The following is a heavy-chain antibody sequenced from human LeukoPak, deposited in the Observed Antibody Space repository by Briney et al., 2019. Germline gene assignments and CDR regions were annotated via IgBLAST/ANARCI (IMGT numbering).Heavy chain of an antibody. Sequence: SETLSLTCTVSGGSISSYYWSWIRQPPGKGLEWIGYIYYSGSTNYNPSLKSRVTISVDTSKNQFSLKLSSVTAADTAVYYCARENYGDYDLLLNPFDYWGQGTLVTVSS. CDR3: ARENYGDYDLLLNPFDY. J-gene: IGHJ4*02. CDR2: IYYSGST. V-gene: IGHV4-59*01. D-gene: IGHD4-17*01. CDR1: GGSISSYY.